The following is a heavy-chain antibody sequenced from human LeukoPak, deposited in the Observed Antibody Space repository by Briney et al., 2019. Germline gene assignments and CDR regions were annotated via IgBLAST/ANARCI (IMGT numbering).Heavy chain of an antibody. CDR2: MNPNSGNT. V-gene: IGHV1-8*01. J-gene: IGHJ6*02. D-gene: IGHD2-15*01. CDR1: GYTFTSYD. CDR3: ARFLGYCSGGSCYSKSYYYYYGMDV. Sequence: ASVKVSCKASGYTFTSYDINWVRQATGQGLEWMGWMNPNSGNTGYAQKFQGRVNMTRNTSISTAYMELSSLRSEDTAVYYCARFLGYCSGGSCYSKSYYYYYGMDVWGQGTTVTVSS.